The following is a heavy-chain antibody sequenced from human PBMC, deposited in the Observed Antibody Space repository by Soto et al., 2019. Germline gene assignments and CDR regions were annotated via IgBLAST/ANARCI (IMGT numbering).Heavy chain of an antibody. CDR2: VYLSGST. V-gene: IGHV4-4*02. CDR1: SGSISSSNW. J-gene: IGHJ3*02. D-gene: IGHD2-15*01. CDR3: ARGPGRVVVVAVDRLGAFDN. Sequence: QVQLQESGPGLVKPSGTLSLTCAVYSGSISSSNWWSWVRQPPGRGLEWIGEVYLSGSTNDTPSLKIRVTISVDKSKNQFPPELSSVTAADTALDYWARGPGRVVVVAVDRLGAFDNCGKGTMVTVSS.